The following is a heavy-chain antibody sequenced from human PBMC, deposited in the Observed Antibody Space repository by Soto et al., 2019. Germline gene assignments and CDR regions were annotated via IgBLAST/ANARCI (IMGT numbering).Heavy chain of an antibody. CDR1: GGSVSDKTYY. J-gene: IGHJ4*02. CDR2: VYYSGTT. V-gene: IGHV4-61*01. Sequence: SETLSLTSSVSGGSVSDKTYYWSWIRQPPGKRLEWIGYVYYSGTTNYNPSLKSRVTISVDLSKNRFSLRLSSVTTADTALYYCARTTAVPNTLRSRYFFDYWGQGTLVTVSS. CDR3: ARTTAVPNTLRSRYFFDY. D-gene: IGHD4-17*01.